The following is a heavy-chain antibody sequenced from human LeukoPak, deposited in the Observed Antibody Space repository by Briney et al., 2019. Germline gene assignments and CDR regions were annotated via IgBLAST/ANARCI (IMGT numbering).Heavy chain of an antibody. CDR3: ARQEGRYSGYHRFDY. CDR1: GYSFTSYW. V-gene: IGHV5-51*01. D-gene: IGHD5-12*01. CDR2: IYPGDSDT. J-gene: IGHJ4*02. Sequence: GESLKISCKGSGYSFTSYWIGWVRQMPGKGLEWMGIIYPGDSDTRYSPSFQGQVTISADKSISTAYLQWSSLKASDTAMYYCARQEGRYSGYHRFDYWGQGTLVTVSS.